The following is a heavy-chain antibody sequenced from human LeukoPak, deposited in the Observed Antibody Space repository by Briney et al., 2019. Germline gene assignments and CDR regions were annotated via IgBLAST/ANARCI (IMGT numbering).Heavy chain of an antibody. V-gene: IGHV3-23*01. D-gene: IGHD3-22*01. Sequence: GGTLRLSCAASGFTFSSYGMSWVRQAPGKGLEWVSAISGSGGSTYYADSVKGRFTISRDNSKNTLYLQMNSLRAEDTAVYYCARDRSNYYDSRLDYWGQGTLVTVSS. CDR2: ISGSGGST. J-gene: IGHJ4*02. CDR1: GFTFSSYG. CDR3: ARDRSNYYDSRLDY.